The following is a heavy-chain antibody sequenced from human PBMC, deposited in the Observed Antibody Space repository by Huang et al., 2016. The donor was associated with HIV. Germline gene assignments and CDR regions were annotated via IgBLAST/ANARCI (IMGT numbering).Heavy chain of an antibody. CDR2: IRSKINGYST. CDR3: SRHPFDYYDSTDTGALDI. J-gene: IGHJ3*02. D-gene: IGHD3-22*01. V-gene: IGHV3-73*02. CDR1: GFTLSGSA. Sequence: EVQLVESGGGLVQPGGSLKLSCAASGFTLSGSAMHWVRQASGRGLQCVGRIRSKINGYSTVYSASVKGRFTISRDDSKNTAYLQMNSLKTEDTAVYYCSRHPFDYYDSTDTGALDIWGQGTMVTVSS.